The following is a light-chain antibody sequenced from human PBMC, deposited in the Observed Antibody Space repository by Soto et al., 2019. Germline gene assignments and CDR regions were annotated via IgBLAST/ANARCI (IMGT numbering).Light chain of an antibody. Sequence: QSVLTQPASVSGSPGQSVTISCTGASSDVGGYDYVSWYQQHPGKAPKLILYEVNNRPSGVSNHFSGSKSGNTASLIISWLQSYDEADYYCSSYSTTSTLVFGSGTKVTVL. CDR2: EVN. V-gene: IGLV2-14*01. CDR1: SSDVGGYDY. CDR3: SSYSTTSTLV. J-gene: IGLJ1*01.